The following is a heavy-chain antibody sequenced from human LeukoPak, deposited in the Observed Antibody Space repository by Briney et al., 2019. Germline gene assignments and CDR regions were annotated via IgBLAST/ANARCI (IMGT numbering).Heavy chain of an antibody. V-gene: IGHV4-59*12. J-gene: IGHJ4*02. Sequence: SETLSLTCTVSGGSISSYYWSWIRQPPGKGLEWIGYIYYSGSTNYNPSLKSRVTISVDTSKNQFSLKLSSVTAADTAVYYCATSPRYDSSGYYLRWGQGTLVTVSS. D-gene: IGHD3-22*01. CDR2: IYYSGST. CDR1: GGSISSYY. CDR3: ATSPRYDSSGYYLR.